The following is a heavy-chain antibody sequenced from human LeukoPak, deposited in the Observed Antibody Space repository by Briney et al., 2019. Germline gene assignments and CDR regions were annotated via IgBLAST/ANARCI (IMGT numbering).Heavy chain of an antibody. J-gene: IGHJ6*03. CDR3: AARYYDFWSGYYTDGYYYYMDV. V-gene: IGHV3-23*01. CDR1: GFTFSSYA. CDR2: ISGSGGST. D-gene: IGHD3-3*01. Sequence: PGGSLRLSCAASGFTFSSYAVSWVRQAPGKGLEWGSAISGSGGSTYYADSVKGRFTISRDNSKNTLYLQMNSLRAEDTGVYYCAARYYDFWSGYYTDGYYYYMDVWGKGTTVTVSS.